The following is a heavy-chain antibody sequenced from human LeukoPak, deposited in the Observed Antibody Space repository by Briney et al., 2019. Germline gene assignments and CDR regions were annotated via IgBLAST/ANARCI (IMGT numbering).Heavy chain of an antibody. Sequence: GGSLRLSCAASGFTFCSYAMKWVRQAPGKGLEWVSFISGSGDNTYYADSVKGRFTISRDSSKNTLYLQMNSLRAEDTAVYYCAKSRGESRGASNYWGQGALVTVSS. V-gene: IGHV3-23*01. CDR3: AKSRGESRGASNY. D-gene: IGHD1-26*01. J-gene: IGHJ4*02. CDR2: ISGSGDNT. CDR1: GFTFCSYA.